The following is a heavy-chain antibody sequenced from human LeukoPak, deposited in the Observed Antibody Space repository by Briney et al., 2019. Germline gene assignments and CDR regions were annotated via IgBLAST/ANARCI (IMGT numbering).Heavy chain of an antibody. Sequence: GGSLRLSCAGSGFTFNTFSIHWVRQAPGKGLEGVAVISSDGSNKYYADCVKGRFTISRDNSKNTLDLQMNSLRAEDTAVYYCARGFRDSSGRKPDYWGQGTLVTVSS. CDR3: ARGFRDSSGRKPDY. D-gene: IGHD3-22*01. J-gene: IGHJ4*02. CDR1: GFTFNTFS. V-gene: IGHV3-30-3*01. CDR2: ISSDGSNK.